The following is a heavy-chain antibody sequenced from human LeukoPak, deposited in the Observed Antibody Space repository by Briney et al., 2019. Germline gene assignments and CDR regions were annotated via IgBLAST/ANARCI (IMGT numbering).Heavy chain of an antibody. CDR2: IIPIFGTA. V-gene: IGHV1-69*01. J-gene: IGHJ3*02. CDR3: AREYSSGESYAFDI. Sequence: SVKVSCKASGGTFSSYAISWVRQAPGQGLEWMGGIIPIFGTANYAQKFQGRVTITADESTSTAYMELSSLRSEDTAVYYCAREYSSGESYAFDIWGQGTMVTVSS. CDR1: GGTFSSYA. D-gene: IGHD6-19*01.